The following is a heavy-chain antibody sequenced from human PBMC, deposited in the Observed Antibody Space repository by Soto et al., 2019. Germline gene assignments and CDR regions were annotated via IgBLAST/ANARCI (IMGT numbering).Heavy chain of an antibody. Sequence: QVQLVQSGAEVKKPGASVRVSCKASGYTFTSYDIYLVRQATGPGLEGMGWMNPFSGNAVYTQKFQDRVTMTRDTSITTAYMEMSGLRAEDTAVYYCTRGEGDHWGQGALVTVSS. CDR2: MNPFSGNA. D-gene: IGHD1-26*01. V-gene: IGHV1-8*01. J-gene: IGHJ4*02. CDR3: TRGEGDH. CDR1: GYTFTSYD.